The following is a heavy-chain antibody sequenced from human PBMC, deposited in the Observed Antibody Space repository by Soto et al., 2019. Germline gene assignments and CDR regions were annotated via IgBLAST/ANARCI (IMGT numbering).Heavy chain of an antibody. V-gene: IGHV4-34*01. J-gene: IGHJ4*02. D-gene: IGHD5-12*01. CDR1: GGSFTFSGYY. CDR3: VRGRILRLRFGDSDS. CDR2: INHSGTT. Sequence: PSETLSLTCTVYGGSFTFSGYYWSWILQPPGKGLEWIGEINHSGTTNYNPSLESRVTISIDTSKNQFSLDLTSGTAADTAVYYCVRGRILRLRFGDSDSWGQGTLVNVSS.